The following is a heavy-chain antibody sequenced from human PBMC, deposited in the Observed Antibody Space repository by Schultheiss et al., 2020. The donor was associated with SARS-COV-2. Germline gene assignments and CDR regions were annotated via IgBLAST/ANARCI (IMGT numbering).Heavy chain of an antibody. Sequence: SLRLSCTASGFTFGDYAMSWFRQAPGKGLEWVGFIRSKAYGGTTEYAASVKGRFTISRDDSKNTLYLQMNSLKTEDTAVYYCARGSGYFGIDYWGQGTTVTVSS. D-gene: IGHD3-22*01. CDR3: ARGSGYFGIDY. CDR2: IRSKAYGGTT. J-gene: IGHJ4*03. V-gene: IGHV3-49*03. CDR1: GFTFGDYA.